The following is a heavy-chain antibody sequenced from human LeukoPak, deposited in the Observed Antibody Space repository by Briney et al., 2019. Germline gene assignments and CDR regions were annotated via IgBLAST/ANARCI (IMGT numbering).Heavy chain of an antibody. D-gene: IGHD2-2*01. J-gene: IGHJ4*02. V-gene: IGHV3-30-3*01. CDR2: ISYDGSNK. Sequence: GRSLRLSCAASGFTFSSYAMHWVRQAPGKGLEWVAVISYDGSNKYYADSVKGRFTISRDNSKNTLYLQMNSLRAEDTAVYYCARARYCSSTSCPFDYWGQGTLVTVSS. CDR3: ARARYCSSTSCPFDY. CDR1: GFTFSSYA.